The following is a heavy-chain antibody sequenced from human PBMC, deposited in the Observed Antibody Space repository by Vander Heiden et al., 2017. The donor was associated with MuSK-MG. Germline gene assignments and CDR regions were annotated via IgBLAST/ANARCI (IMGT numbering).Heavy chain of an antibody. CDR1: GCTSSGCG. V-gene: IGHV3-30*18. Sequence: QVQLVESAGGVVQPGRSVRLSCAASGCTSSGCGMHGVRQAPGKGMGWVEVRSNDGSNKYYAGSVKGRFTISRDNSTNTLYLQMNSLRAEDTAVYYCAKDKGVRFLEWLLTYWGQGTLVTVSA. D-gene: IGHD3-3*01. CDR3: AKDKGVRFLEWLLTY. J-gene: IGHJ4*02. CDR2: RSNDGSNK.